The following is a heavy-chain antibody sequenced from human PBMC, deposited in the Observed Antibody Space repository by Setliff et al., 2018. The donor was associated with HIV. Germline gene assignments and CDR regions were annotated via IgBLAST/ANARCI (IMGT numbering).Heavy chain of an antibody. J-gene: IGHJ3*01. Sequence: TLSLTCTVSGYSISSGYYWGWIRQPAGKGLEWIGHIYTSGSTNYNPSLESRVTISQDTSKNQFSLKLTSVTAADTAVYYCARDHGAYEGGFGEWGQGTMVTVSS. D-gene: IGHD4-17*01. V-gene: IGHV4-61*09. CDR1: GYSISSGYY. CDR3: ARDHGAYEGGFGE. CDR2: IYTSGST.